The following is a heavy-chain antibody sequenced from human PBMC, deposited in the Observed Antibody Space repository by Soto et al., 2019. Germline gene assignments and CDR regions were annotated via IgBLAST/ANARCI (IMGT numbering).Heavy chain of an antibody. Sequence: EVQLLESGGGLVQPGGSLRLSCAASGFTFSSYVMSWVRQAPGKGLEWVSAISGSGGSTYYADSVKGRFTISRDNSKNTLYLQMNSLRAEDTAVYYCAKAGDYYYYYYMDVWGKGTTVTVSS. CDR1: GFTFSSYV. D-gene: IGHD3-10*01. CDR2: ISGSGGST. CDR3: AKAGDYYYYYYMDV. J-gene: IGHJ6*03. V-gene: IGHV3-23*01.